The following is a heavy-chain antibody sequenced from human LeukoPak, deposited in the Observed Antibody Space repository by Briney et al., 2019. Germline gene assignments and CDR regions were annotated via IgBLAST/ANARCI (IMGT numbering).Heavy chain of an antibody. J-gene: IGHJ3*02. D-gene: IGHD3-16*02. V-gene: IGHV1-46*01. CDR3: ARELYVWGSYRSGAFDI. CDR1: GYTFTSYY. Sequence: ASVKVSCKASGYTFTSYYMHWVRQAPGQGLEWMGIINPSGGSTSYAQKFQGRVTMTRDTSTSTDYMELSSLRSEDTAVYYCARELYVWGSYRSGAFDIWGQGTMVTVSS. CDR2: INPSGGST.